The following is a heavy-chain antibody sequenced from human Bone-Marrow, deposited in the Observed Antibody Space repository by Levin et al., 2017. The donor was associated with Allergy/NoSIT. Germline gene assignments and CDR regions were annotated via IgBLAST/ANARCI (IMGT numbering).Heavy chain of an antibody. V-gene: IGHV3-23*01. CDR1: GFTFSSYA. CDR2: ISGGGGST. J-gene: IGHJ4*02. CDR3: TKGAISAVARQFDY. Sequence: TGESLKISCAASGFTFSSYAMSWVRQAPGKGLEWVSAISGGGGSTKYADSVRGRFTISRDNSKNTLDLQMSSLRADDTAVYYCTKGAISAVARQFDYWGQGALVTVSS. D-gene: IGHD6-13*01.